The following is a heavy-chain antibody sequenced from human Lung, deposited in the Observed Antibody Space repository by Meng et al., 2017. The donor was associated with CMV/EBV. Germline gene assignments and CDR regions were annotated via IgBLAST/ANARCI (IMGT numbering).Heavy chain of an antibody. Sequence: SETLSLXXTVSGGSISSYYWSWIRQPPGKGLEWIGYIYHSGSTNYNPSLKSRVTISVDTSKNQFSLKLSSVTAADTAVYYCARVGWDYYYYGMAVWGQGTTVTVSS. CDR2: IYHSGST. CDR1: GGSISSYY. V-gene: IGHV4-59*01. J-gene: IGHJ6*02. D-gene: IGHD2-15*01. CDR3: ARVGWDYYYYGMAV.